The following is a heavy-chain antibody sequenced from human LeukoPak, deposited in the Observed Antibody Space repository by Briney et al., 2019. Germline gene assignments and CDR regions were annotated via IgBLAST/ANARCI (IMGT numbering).Heavy chain of an antibody. J-gene: IGHJ3*02. V-gene: IGHV4-39*01. CDR2: VFYREKT. CDR3: ARHGRCSNGECVAVFDI. D-gene: IGHD2-8*01. CDR1: GFAFSSYA. Sequence: GSLRLSCAASGFAFSSYAISWVRQPPGKGLEWIGNVFYREKTYYNPSLKNRVTISVDTSKNQFSLRLSSVTAADTAVYFCARHGRCSNGECVAVFDIWGRGTTVTVSS.